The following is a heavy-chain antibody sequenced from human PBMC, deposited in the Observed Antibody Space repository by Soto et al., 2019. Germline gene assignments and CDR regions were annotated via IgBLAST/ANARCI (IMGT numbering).Heavy chain of an antibody. D-gene: IGHD6-25*01. V-gene: IGHV3-23*01. CDR1: GFTFSNYA. CDR2: ISGSGGTT. Sequence: EVQLLESGGGLVQPGRSLRLSCAASGFTFSNYAMSWVRQAPVQGLDWVSAISGSGGTTYYADSVKVRFTISRDNSKNTLFLQMNSLRAEDAAVYYCAKFFVETGSNSGWPWSFHYWGQGTLVTVSS. J-gene: IGHJ4*02. CDR3: AKFFVETGSNSGWPWSFHY.